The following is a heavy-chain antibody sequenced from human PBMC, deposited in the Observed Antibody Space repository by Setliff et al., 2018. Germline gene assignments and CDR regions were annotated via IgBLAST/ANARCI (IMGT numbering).Heavy chain of an antibody. J-gene: IGHJ3*02. V-gene: IGHV1-2*05. CDR3: ARDSGGSHAFDI. CDR2: INPNNEDT. CDR1: GYTFTGYY. Sequence: ASVKVSCKASGYTFTGYYIHWVRQAPGQGLEWMGRINPNNEDTNYAQKFQGRVTMTRDTSISTAYMELSRLRSDDTIVYYCARDSGGSHAFDIWGQGTMVTVSS.